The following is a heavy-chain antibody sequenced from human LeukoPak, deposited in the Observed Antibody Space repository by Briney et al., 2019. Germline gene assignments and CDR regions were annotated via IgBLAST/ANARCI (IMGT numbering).Heavy chain of an antibody. CDR1: GFTFSNFW. V-gene: IGHV3-7*03. J-gene: IGHJ4*02. Sequence: PGGSLRLSCAGSGFTFSNFWMTWVRQAPGKGLEWVANIKQDGSEKYYVDSVKGRFTISRDNAKNSLYLQMNSLSVEDTAVYYCARDLQYYFDYWGQGTLVTVSS. CDR3: ARDLQYYFDY. CDR2: IKQDGSEK.